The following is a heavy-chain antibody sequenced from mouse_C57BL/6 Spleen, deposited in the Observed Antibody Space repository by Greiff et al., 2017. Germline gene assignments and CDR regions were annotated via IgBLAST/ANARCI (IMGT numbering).Heavy chain of an antibody. Sequence: VQLQQSGAELVKPGASVKISCKASGYAFSSYWMNWVKQRPGQGLEWIGQIYPGDGDTNYNGKFKGKATLTADKSSSTAYMQLSSLTSEDSAVYFCARGFDGYLPFAYWGQGTLVTVSA. V-gene: IGHV1-80*01. D-gene: IGHD2-3*01. CDR2: IYPGDGDT. CDR3: ARGFDGYLPFAY. CDR1: GYAFSSYW. J-gene: IGHJ3*01.